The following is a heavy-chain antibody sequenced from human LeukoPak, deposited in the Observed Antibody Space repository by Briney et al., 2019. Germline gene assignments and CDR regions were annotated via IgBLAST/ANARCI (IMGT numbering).Heavy chain of an antibody. V-gene: IGHV1-46*01. D-gene: IGHD5-18*01. CDR2: INLSGGST. CDR3: ARDFYSYYYYYGMDV. J-gene: IGHJ6*02. CDR1: GYTFTSYY. Sequence: ASVKVSCKASGYTFTSYYMHWVRQAPGQGLEWMGIINLSGGSTSYAQKFQGRVTMTRDTSTSTVYMELSSLRSEDTAVYYCARDFYSYYYYYGMDVWGQGTTVTVSS.